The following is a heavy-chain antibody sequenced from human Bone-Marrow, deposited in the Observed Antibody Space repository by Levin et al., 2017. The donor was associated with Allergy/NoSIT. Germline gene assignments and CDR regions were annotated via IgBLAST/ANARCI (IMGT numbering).Heavy chain of an antibody. V-gene: IGHV3-21*01. CDR1: GFTFSSYS. CDR3: AREPWIAAAGADY. CDR2: ISSSSSYI. Sequence: PGGSLRLSCAASGFTFSSYSMNWVRQAPGKGLEWVSSISSSSSYIYYADSVKGRFTISRDNAKNSLYLQMNSLRAEDTAVYYCAREPWIAAAGADYWGQGTLVTVSS. D-gene: IGHD6-13*01. J-gene: IGHJ4*02.